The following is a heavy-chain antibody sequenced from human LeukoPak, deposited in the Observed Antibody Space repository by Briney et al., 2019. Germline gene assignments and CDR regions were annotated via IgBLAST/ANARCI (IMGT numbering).Heavy chain of an antibody. CDR3: ARTVGSTEYYYDSSGYSDY. D-gene: IGHD3-22*01. V-gene: IGHV4-34*01. Sequence: SETLSLTCAVYGGSFSGYYWSWIRQPPGKGLEWIRENNHSGSTNYNPSLKSRVTISVDTSKNQFSLKLSSVTAADTAVYYCARTVGSTEYYYDSSGYSDYWGQGTLVTVSS. J-gene: IGHJ4*02. CDR1: GGSFSGYY. CDR2: NNHSGST.